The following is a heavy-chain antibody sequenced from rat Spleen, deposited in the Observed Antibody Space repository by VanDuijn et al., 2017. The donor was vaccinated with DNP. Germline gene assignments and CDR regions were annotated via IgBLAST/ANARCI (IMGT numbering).Heavy chain of an antibody. Sequence: QVQLKESGPGLVQPSQTLSLTCTVSGFSLTNYNVHWVRQPTGKGLEWMGVVWTGGGPDYNSALKSRLTISRDTSKSQVFLKMNSLQTEDIATYYCVKGRGSHIYFDYWGQGLMVTVSS. V-gene: IGHV2-30*01. CDR2: VWTGGGP. J-gene: IGHJ2*01. CDR3: VKGRGSHIYFDY. D-gene: IGHD1-2*01. CDR1: GFSLTNYN.